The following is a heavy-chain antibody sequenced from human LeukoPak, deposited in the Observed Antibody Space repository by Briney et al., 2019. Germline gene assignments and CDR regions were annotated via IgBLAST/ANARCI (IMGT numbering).Heavy chain of an antibody. D-gene: IGHD4-17*01. CDR1: GFTFSRFE. CDR2: ISTGTYI. J-gene: IGHJ4*02. V-gene: IGHV3-48*03. CDR3: ARDPAYGALDF. Sequence: GGSLRLSCVASGFTFSRFELNWVRQAPGKGLEWVSHISTGTYIAYADSVKGRFTISRDNAKNSLFLQINSLRGEDTGVYYCARDPAYGALDFWGQGTLVTVSS.